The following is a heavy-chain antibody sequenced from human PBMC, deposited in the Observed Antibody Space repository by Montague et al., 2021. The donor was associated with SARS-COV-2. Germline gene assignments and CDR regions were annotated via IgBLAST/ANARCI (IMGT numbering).Heavy chain of an antibody. V-gene: IGHV4-39*01. J-gene: IGHJ3*02. CDR3: ARFPTSYYYDSKAAPATPDAFDI. D-gene: IGHD3-22*01. Sequence: SETLSLTCTVSGGSISSSSYYWGWIRQPPGKGLEWIGSIYYSGSTYYNPSLKSRVTISVDTFKNQFSLKLSSVTAADTAVYYCARFPTSYYYDSKAAPATPDAFDIWGQGTMVTVSS. CDR1: GGSISSSSYY. CDR2: IYYSGST.